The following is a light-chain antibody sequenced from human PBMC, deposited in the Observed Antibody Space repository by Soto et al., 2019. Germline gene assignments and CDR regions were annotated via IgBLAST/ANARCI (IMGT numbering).Light chain of an antibody. CDR3: QQLNSYPFT. CDR2: AAS. V-gene: IGKV1-9*01. CDR1: QDISNY. Sequence: DIQLTQSPSFLSASVGDRVTITCRASQDISNYLAWYQQEPGKAPKLLIYAASTLQSGVPSRFSGGGSGTEFTLTISSLQPEDFATYYCQQLNSYPFTFGQGTRLEIK. J-gene: IGKJ5*01.